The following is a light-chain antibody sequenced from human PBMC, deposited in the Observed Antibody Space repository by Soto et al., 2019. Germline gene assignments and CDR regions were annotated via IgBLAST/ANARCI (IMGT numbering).Light chain of an antibody. J-gene: IGLJ1*01. V-gene: IGLV2-14*01. CDR1: SSDVGGYNY. CDR3: SSYTSSSTLYV. CDR2: EVT. Sequence: ALTEPATVCSYPGLSITSSCTGTSSDVGGYNYVCWYKQHPGKAPQLIIYEVTKRPSGVSDRFSGSKSGNTASLTISGLQAEDEADYYCSSYTSSSTLYVFGTGTKVTVL.